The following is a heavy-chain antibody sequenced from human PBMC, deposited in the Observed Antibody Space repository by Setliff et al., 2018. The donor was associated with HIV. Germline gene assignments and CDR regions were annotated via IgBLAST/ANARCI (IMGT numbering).Heavy chain of an antibody. Sequence: PGESLKISCQGSGYTFTKYWIGWVRQLPGNGLEWMGIIYPGDSDTRYSPSFQGHVTISVDKSISTAYLQWSSLKASDTAMYYCARHKVNGYSSNYFDYWGQGTPVTVSS. CDR3: ARHKVNGYSSNYFDY. D-gene: IGHD4-4*01. J-gene: IGHJ4*02. CDR2: IYPGDSDT. CDR1: GYTFTKYW. V-gene: IGHV5-51*01.